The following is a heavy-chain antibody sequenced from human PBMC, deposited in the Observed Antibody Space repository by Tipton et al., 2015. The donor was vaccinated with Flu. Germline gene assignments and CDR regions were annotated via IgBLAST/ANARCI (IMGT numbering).Heavy chain of an antibody. D-gene: IGHD4-11*01. CDR1: GGSFSDYY. CDR3: ARRDFSNYVSDPKNWFDP. CDR2: INHSGST. Sequence: LRLSCAVYGGSFSDYYWTWLRQPPGKGLEWIGEINHSGSTNYNPSLKSRVTISVDTSKNQFSLKVRSLAAADMAVYYCARRDFSNYVSDPKNWFDPWGQGTLVTVSS. J-gene: IGHJ5*02. V-gene: IGHV4-34*01.